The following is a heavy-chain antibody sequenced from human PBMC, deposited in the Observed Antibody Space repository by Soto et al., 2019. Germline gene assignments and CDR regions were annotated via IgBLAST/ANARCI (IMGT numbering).Heavy chain of an antibody. J-gene: IGHJ6*02. CDR1: RGTFSSYA. CDR2: IIPIFATA. Sequence: QVQLVQSGAEVKKPGSSVKVSCKASRGTFSSYAISWVRQAPGQGLEWMGGIIPIFATADYAQKFQGRVTITADESTSTAYMELSSLRSEDTAVYYCATHEIGHCISTSCYKGGYYYGMDVWGQGTTVTVSS. V-gene: IGHV1-69*12. D-gene: IGHD2-2*02. CDR3: ATHEIGHCISTSCYKGGYYYGMDV.